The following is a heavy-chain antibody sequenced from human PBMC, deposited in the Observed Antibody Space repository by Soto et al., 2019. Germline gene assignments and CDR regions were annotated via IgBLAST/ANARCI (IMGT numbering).Heavy chain of an antibody. V-gene: IGHV3-13*04. Sequence: EVQLVESGGGLVQPGGSLRLSCAASGFSFNNYDMHWVRQARGKGLEWVSGIGTAGDTHYPDSVKGRFTISRENGKNSLYLQMTSLRAGDTAVYYCARGGPNWDYYFYGMDVWGQGTNVTVSS. D-gene: IGHD3-16*01. CDR2: IGTAGDT. J-gene: IGHJ6*02. CDR3: ARGGPNWDYYFYGMDV. CDR1: GFSFNNYD.